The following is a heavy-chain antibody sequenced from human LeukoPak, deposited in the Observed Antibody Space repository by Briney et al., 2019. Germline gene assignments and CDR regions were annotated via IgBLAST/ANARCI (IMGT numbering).Heavy chain of an antibody. D-gene: IGHD2-2*01. J-gene: IGHJ4*02. CDR3: ARETDSTLFDY. Sequence: PGGSLRLSCAASGFTVSSNYMSWVRQAPGKGLEWVSVIYSGGSTYYADSVKGRFTISRDNAKHSLYLQMNSLRAEDTAVYYCARETDSTLFDYWGQGTLVTVSS. V-gene: IGHV3-66*01. CDR1: GFTVSSNY. CDR2: IYSGGST.